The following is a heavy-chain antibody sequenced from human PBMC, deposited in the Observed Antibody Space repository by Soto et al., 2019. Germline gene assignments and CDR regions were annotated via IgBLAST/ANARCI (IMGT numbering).Heavy chain of an antibody. Sequence: LRLSCAASGFTFSSYAMSWVRQAPGKGLEWVSAISGSGGSTYYADSVKGRFTIFRDNSKNTLYLQMNSLRAEDTAVYYCAKARAQYYDFWSGYPVDYWGQGTLVTVSS. V-gene: IGHV3-23*01. D-gene: IGHD3-3*01. CDR1: GFTFSSYA. CDR3: AKARAQYYDFWSGYPVDY. CDR2: ISGSGGST. J-gene: IGHJ4*02.